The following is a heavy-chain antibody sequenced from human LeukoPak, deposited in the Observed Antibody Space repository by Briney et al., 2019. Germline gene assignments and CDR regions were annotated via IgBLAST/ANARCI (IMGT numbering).Heavy chain of an antibody. CDR3: ARDPVVASPGPFYYHYMDV. CDR1: GFAVSSNY. D-gene: IGHD6-13*01. Sequence: PGGSLRLSCAASGFAVSSNYMSWVRQPPAKGLEWLSLIDSSGNTFYADSVKGRFTISRDYLKNTLFLQMNSLRAEDTALYYCARDPVVASPGPFYYHYMDVWGKGTTVTVSS. V-gene: IGHV3-53*01. CDR2: IDSSGNT. J-gene: IGHJ6*03.